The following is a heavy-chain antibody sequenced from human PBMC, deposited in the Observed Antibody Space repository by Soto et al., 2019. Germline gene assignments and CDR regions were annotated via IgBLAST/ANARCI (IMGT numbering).Heavy chain of an antibody. CDR1: GYIFTYRY. Sequence: ASVKVSCKGSGYIFTYRYLYWARQAPGHALVWIGWIIPYNGNTSYAQKFQDRFSINREWSLSTVYIEVRTLRSHDKGMYYCARSALDDDVDHYPDSWG. D-gene: IGHD3-16*01. CDR3: ARSALDDDVDHYPDS. J-gene: IGHJ5*01. CDR2: IIPYNGNT. V-gene: IGHV1-45*02.